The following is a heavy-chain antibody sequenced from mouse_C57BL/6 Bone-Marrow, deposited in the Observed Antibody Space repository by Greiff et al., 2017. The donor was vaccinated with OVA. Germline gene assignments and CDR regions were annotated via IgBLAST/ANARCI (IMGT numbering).Heavy chain of an antibody. CDR2: IYPGSGST. J-gene: IGHJ3*01. Sequence: QVQLQQSGAELVKPGASVKMSCKASGYTFTSYWITWVKQRPGQGLEWIGDIYPGSGSTNYNEKFKSKATLTVDTSSSTAYMQLSSLTSEDSAVYYCARDGSSYPLAYWGQGTLVTVSA. CDR3: ARDGSSYPLAY. V-gene: IGHV1-55*01. CDR1: GYTFTSYW. D-gene: IGHD1-1*01.